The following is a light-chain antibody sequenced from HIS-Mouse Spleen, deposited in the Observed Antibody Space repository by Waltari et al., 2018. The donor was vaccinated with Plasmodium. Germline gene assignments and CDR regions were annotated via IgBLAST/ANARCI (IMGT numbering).Light chain of an antibody. CDR2: KDS. CDR3: QSADSSGTYWV. V-gene: IGLV3-25*03. CDR1: ALQKQY. J-gene: IGLJ3*02. Sequence: SYELTQPPSVSVSPGQTDRITCSGDALQKQYGLWYQQKPGQAPVLVLYKDSERPSGIPERFSGSSSGTTVTLTISGVQAEDEADYYCQSADSSGTYWVFGGGTKLTVL.